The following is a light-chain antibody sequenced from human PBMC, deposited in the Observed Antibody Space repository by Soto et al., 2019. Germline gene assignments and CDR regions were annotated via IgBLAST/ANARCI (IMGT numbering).Light chain of an antibody. J-gene: IGLJ2*01. CDR1: SSNIGSNF. CDR3: AAWDDSLSGPV. V-gene: IGLV1-47*01. Sequence: QSVLTQPPSASGTPGQRVTIACSGSSSNIGSNFVYWYQQVPGTAPKLLIYMNNQRPSGVPDRFSGSKSGTSASLAISGLRSDDEAEYYCAAWDDSLSGPVFGGGTKLTVL. CDR2: MNN.